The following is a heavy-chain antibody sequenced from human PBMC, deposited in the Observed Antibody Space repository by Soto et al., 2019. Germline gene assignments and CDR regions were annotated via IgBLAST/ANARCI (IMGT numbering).Heavy chain of an antibody. J-gene: IGHJ6*02. D-gene: IGHD3-3*01. V-gene: IGHV4-30-4*01. CDR1: CGSISSGDYY. CDR2: IYYSGST. Sequence: SETLSLTCTVSCGSISSGDYYWGWIRQPPGKGLEWIGYIYYSGSTYYNPSLKSRVTISVDTSKNQFSLKLSSVTAADTAVYYYARDNILGILYGGMDVWGQGTTVTVSS. CDR3: ARDNILGILYGGMDV.